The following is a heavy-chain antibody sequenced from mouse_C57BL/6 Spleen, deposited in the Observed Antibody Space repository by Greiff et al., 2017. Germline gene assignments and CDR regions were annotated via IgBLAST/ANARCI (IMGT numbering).Heavy chain of an antibody. CDR3: ARIYYGNYEFAY. CDR2: IYWDDDK. Sequence: QVTLKESGPGILQSSQTLSLTCSFSGFSLSTSGMGVSWIRQPSGKGLEWLAHIYWDDDKRYNPSLKSRLTISKDTSRNQVFLKITSVDTADTATYYCARIYYGNYEFAYWGQGTLVTVSA. J-gene: IGHJ3*01. CDR1: GFSLSTSGMG. V-gene: IGHV8-12*01. D-gene: IGHD2-1*01.